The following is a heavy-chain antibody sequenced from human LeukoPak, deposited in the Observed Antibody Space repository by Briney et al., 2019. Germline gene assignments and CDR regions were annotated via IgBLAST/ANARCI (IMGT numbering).Heavy chain of an antibody. Sequence: SETLSLTCTVSGGSISSYYWSWIRQPPGKGLEWIGYIYYSGSTNYNPSLKSRVTISVDTSKNQFSLKLSSVTAADTAVYYCARVRPPGIAVAGEEYFDYWGQGTLVTVSS. CDR1: GGSISSYY. CDR3: ARVRPPGIAVAGEEYFDY. V-gene: IGHV4-59*01. CDR2: IYYSGST. D-gene: IGHD6-19*01. J-gene: IGHJ4*02.